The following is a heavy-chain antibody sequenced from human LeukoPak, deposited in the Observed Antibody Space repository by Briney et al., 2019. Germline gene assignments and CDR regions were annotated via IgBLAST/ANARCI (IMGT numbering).Heavy chain of an antibody. CDR3: ARVGSVGDYGTRGVFDY. V-gene: IGHV3-30*02. D-gene: IGHD4-17*01. CDR2: IRYDGSNK. J-gene: IGHJ4*02. CDR1: GFTFSSYG. Sequence: GGSLRLSCAASGFTFSSYGMHWVRQAPGKGLEWVAFIRYDGSNKYYADSVKGRFTISRDNAKNSLYLQMNSLRAEDTAVYYCARVGSVGDYGTRGVFDYWGQGTLVTVSS.